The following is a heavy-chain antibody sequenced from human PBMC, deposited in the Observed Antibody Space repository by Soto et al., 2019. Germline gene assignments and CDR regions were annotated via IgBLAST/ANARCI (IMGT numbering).Heavy chain of an antibody. CDR1: GGSISSSF. V-gene: IGHV4-59*08. J-gene: IGHJ4*02. CDR3: ASEGDYVYY. Sequence: SETLSLTCTVSGGSISSSFWSWIRQPPGKGLEWIGYISYSGSTNYNPSLKSRLTISVDTSKSQFSLKLSSVTAADTAVYYCASEGDYVYYWGQGTLVTVSS. CDR2: ISYSGST.